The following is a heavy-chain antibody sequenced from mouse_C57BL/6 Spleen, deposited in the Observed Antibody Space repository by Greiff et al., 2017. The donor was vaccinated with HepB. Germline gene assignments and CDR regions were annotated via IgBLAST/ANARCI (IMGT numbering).Heavy chain of an antibody. Sequence: EVKLQESGGGLVKPGGSLKLSCAASGFTFSSYAMSWVRQTPEKRLEWVATISDGGSYTYYPDNVKGRFTISRDNAKNNLYLQMSHLKSEDTAMYYCARGEDYYGSSYGYWGQGTTLTVSS. J-gene: IGHJ2*01. D-gene: IGHD1-1*01. V-gene: IGHV5-4*03. CDR2: ISDGGSYT. CDR3: ARGEDYYGSSYGY. CDR1: GFTFSSYA.